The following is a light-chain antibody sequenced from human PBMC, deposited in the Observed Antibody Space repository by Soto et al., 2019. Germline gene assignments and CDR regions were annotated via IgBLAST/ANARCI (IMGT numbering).Light chain of an antibody. CDR1: TSNIGTNY. CDR3: AVWDDSLSGVV. V-gene: IGLV1-47*01. Sequence: QSALTQPASVSGSPGQTVTISSSGGTSNIGTNYVSWYQHLPGTAPKLLIYGNNQRPSGVPDRFSGSKSGTSASLAISGLRSDDEADYYCAVWDDSLSGVVFGGGTKLTVL. J-gene: IGLJ3*02. CDR2: GNN.